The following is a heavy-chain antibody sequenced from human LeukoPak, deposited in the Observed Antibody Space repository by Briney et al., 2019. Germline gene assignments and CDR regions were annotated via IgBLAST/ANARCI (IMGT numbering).Heavy chain of an antibody. CDR1: GGSISSGGYY. CDR2: IYYSGST. V-gene: IGHV4-31*03. J-gene: IGHJ4*02. CDR3: ARGRRILVRDTNAGDFFDY. D-gene: IGHD1-26*01. Sequence: SETLSLTCTVSGGSISSGGYYWSWIRQHPGKGLEWIGYIYYSGSTYYNPSLKSRVTISVDTSKNQFSLKLSSVTAADTAVYYCARGRRILVRDTNAGDFFDYWGQGALVTVSS.